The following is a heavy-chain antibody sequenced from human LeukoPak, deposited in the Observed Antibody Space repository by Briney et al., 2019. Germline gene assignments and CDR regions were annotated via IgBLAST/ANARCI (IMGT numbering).Heavy chain of an antibody. Sequence: HPGGSLRLSCAASGFTFDDYAMHWVRRAPGKGLEWVSGISWNSGSIGYADSVKGRFTISRDNAKNSLYLQMNSLRAEDTALYYCAKDSSGYYSPYYYYYGMDVWGQGTTVTVSS. D-gene: IGHD3-22*01. V-gene: IGHV3-9*01. J-gene: IGHJ6*02. CDR2: ISWNSGSI. CDR1: GFTFDDYA. CDR3: AKDSSGYYSPYYYYYGMDV.